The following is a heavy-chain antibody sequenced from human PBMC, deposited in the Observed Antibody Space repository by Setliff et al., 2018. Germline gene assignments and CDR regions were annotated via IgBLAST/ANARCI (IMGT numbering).Heavy chain of an antibody. Sequence: PGGSLRLSCEASGFSFSNYAMNWVRQAPGKGLEWVASFSSRNDYIYHADSVKGRFTISRDNPKNTLYLQMSSLRAEDTAVYYCAKADCSSITCPFDSWGQGTPVTVSS. CDR2: FSSRNDYI. V-gene: IGHV3-21*01. D-gene: IGHD2-2*01. J-gene: IGHJ4*02. CDR3: AKADCSSITCPFDS. CDR1: GFSFSNYA.